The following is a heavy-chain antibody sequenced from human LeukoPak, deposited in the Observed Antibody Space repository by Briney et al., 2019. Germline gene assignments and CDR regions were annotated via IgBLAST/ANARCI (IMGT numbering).Heavy chain of an antibody. J-gene: IGHJ2*01. CDR3: ARRAYYDSSGYHPTSGYFDL. CDR2: IYSNGIT. Sequence: SESLSLTCTASGGSMISYYWNWIRQPPGKGLEWIGYIYSNGITNYRPSLRSRGTISIATSKNQFSLRLTSVTAADTAIYYCARRAYYDSSGYHPTSGYFDLWGRGTLVTVSS. D-gene: IGHD3-22*01. CDR1: GGSMISYY. V-gene: IGHV4-4*08.